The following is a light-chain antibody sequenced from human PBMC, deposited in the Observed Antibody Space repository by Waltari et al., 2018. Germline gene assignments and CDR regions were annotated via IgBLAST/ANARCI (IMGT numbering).Light chain of an antibody. V-gene: IGKV4-1*01. CDR2: WAS. Sequence: IVITQCPDSLAVSLGGRATIHCKSIHTVLSSSNNTNFLAWYQQKPGQPPKLLIYWASTRESGVPDRFSGSGSGTDFTLTISSLQAEDVAVYYCQQYYTIAPWTLGQGTKVEIK. CDR3: QQYYTIAPWT. CDR1: HTVLSSSNNTNF. J-gene: IGKJ1*01.